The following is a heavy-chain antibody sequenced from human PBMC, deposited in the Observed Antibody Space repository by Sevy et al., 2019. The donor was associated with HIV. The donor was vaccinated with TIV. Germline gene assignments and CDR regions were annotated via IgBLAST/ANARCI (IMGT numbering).Heavy chain of an antibody. CDR1: GASMRSSHY. D-gene: IGHD6-19*01. CDR3: SRLPQWLGPSFDS. CDR2: IYTAGST. V-gene: IGHV4-39*01. J-gene: IGHJ4*02. Sequence: SETLSLTCTVSGASMRSSHYWAWIRQPPGKGLEWIGSIYTAGSTYYSPSLKTLLIISVDTSKNQSFLKLSSEAAGDTAVDDCSRLPQWLGPSFDSWGQGILVTVSS.